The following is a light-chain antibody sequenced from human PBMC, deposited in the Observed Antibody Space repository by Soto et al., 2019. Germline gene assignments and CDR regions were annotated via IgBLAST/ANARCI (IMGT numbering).Light chain of an antibody. V-gene: IGLV1-47*02. J-gene: IGLJ2*01. CDR2: SNN. Sequence: QSVLTQPPSASGTPGQRVTISCSGSSSNIGSNYVYWYQQLPGTAPKLLIYSNNQRPSGVPDRFSGSKSGTSASLAISGLRSEDEADYHCAAWDDSLSGPVFGGGTKVTVL. CDR1: SSNIGSNY. CDR3: AAWDDSLSGPV.